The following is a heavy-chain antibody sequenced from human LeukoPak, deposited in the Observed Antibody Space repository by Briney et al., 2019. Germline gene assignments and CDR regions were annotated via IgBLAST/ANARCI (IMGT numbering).Heavy chain of an antibody. V-gene: IGHV6-1*01. CDR2: TYYRSKWYN. J-gene: IGHJ6*04. CDR3: GRAGARSAVDV. Sequence: SQTLSLTCAISGDSVSSNSAAWNWSRQSPSRGLEWLGRTYYRSKWYNDYAFFVRSRITINPDTSKNQFSLQLNSVSPEDTAIYYCGRAGARSAVDVWGKGTTVTVSS. CDR1: GDSVSSNSAA.